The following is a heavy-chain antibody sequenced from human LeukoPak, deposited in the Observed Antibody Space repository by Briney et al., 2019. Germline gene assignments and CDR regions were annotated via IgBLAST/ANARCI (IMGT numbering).Heavy chain of an antibody. D-gene: IGHD3-10*01. CDR3: ARDWVGSGSSRWFDP. V-gene: IGHV4-31*03. Sequence: SETLSLTCTVSGGSISSGGYCWSWIRQHPGKGLEWIGYIYYSGSTYYNPSLKSRVTISVDTSKNQFSLKLSSVTAADTAVYYCARDWVGSGSSRWFDPWGQGTLVTVSS. CDR2: IYYSGST. J-gene: IGHJ5*02. CDR1: GGSISSGGYC.